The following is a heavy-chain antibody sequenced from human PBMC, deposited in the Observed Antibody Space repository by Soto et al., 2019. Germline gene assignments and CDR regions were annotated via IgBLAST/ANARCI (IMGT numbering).Heavy chain of an antibody. CDR3: AIDADYGGSRGGMDV. V-gene: IGHV4-31*03. D-gene: IGHD4-17*01. CDR1: GGSVNNANYF. Sequence: QVRLEESGPGLVKPSETLSLICSVSGGSVNNANYFWNWIRHHPENGLEWIGYIYYSGSTRYNTSFETRATLSIDTSKNLFSLRLNSVTVADTAVYFCAIDADYGGSRGGMDVWGRGTTVTVSS. CDR2: IYYSGST. J-gene: IGHJ6*02.